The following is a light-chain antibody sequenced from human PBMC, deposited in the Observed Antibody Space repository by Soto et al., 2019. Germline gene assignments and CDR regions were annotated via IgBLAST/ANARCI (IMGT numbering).Light chain of an antibody. J-gene: IGLJ7*01. CDR3: QVWDSSSDHRTV. Sequence: SYELTQPPSVSVAPGKTARITCGGNNIGSKSVHWYQQKPGQAPVLVIYYDSDRPSRIPERFSGSNSGNTATLTISRVEAGDEAEYYCQVWDSSSDHRTVFGGGTQLTVL. CDR2: YDS. CDR1: NIGSKS. V-gene: IGLV3-21*04.